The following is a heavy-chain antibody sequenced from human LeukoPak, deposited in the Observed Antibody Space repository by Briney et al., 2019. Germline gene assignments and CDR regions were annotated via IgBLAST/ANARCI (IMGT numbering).Heavy chain of an antibody. J-gene: IGHJ6*03. V-gene: IGHV1-2*02. CDR3: ARGTTLTTLPYYYYYMDV. CDR2: MNPNSGGT. D-gene: IGHD4-17*01. CDR1: GYTFTSYD. Sequence: ASVKVSCKASGYTFTSYDINWVRQATGQGLEWMGWMNPNSGGTNYAQKFQGRVTMTRDTSIGTAYMELSRLRSDDTALYYCARGTTLTTLPYYYYYMDVWGEGTTVTVSS.